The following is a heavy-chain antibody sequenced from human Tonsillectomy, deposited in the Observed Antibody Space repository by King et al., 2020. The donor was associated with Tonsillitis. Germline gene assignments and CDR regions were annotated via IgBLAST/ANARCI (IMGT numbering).Heavy chain of an antibody. Sequence: VQLVESGGDLVKPGGCLRLSCAASGFTFSSYSMNWVRQAPGKGLHWVASISSSSDYIYCADSVKGRFTISRDNARNSLYLQMNSLRAGDTAVYYCASEVVVPASLDYWGQGTLVTVSS. CDR3: ASEVVVPASLDY. V-gene: IGHV3-21*01. D-gene: IGHD2-21*02. CDR2: ISSSSDYI. J-gene: IGHJ4*02. CDR1: GFTFSSYS.